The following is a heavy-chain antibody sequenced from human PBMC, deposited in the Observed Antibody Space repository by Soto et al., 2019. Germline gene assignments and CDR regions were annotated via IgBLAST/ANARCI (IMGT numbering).Heavy chain of an antibody. V-gene: IGHV1-24*01. J-gene: IGHJ6*03. D-gene: IGHD2-15*01. CDR1: GYTHTELS. Sequence: ASVKVSCKVSGYTHTELSMHWVRQAPGKGLEWMGGFDPEDGETIYAQKFQGRVTMTEDTSTDTAYMELSSLRSEDTAVYYCATAVWMVAATPFYYYMDVWGKGTTVTVSS. CDR3: ATAVWMVAATPFYYYMDV. CDR2: FDPEDGET.